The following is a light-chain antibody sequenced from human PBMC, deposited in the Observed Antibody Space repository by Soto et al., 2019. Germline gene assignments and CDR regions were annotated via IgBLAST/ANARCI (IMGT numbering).Light chain of an antibody. CDR2: AAS. CDR1: QSIRSY. CDR3: QQSYSTPR. Sequence: DIQMTQSPSSLSASVGDRVTITCRASQSIRSYLNWYQQKPGKAPKLLIYAASSLQSGVPSRFSGSGSGTDFTLTISSLQPEDFATYYCQQSYSTPRFGQGTRLEIK. V-gene: IGKV1-39*01. J-gene: IGKJ5*01.